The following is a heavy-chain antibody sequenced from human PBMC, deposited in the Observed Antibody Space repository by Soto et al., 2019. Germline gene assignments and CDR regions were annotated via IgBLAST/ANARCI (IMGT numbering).Heavy chain of an antibody. J-gene: IGHJ4*02. CDR2: MYNSGST. D-gene: IGHD3-22*01. Sequence: SETLSLTCTVSGGSIISGGYYWSWIRQPPGKGLEWIGYMYNSGSTYYNPSLKSRVSISVDTSKNQFSLRLSSVTAADTAVYFCARVVSSGYYDFDYWGQGTLVTVSS. CDR1: GGSIISGGYY. V-gene: IGHV4-30-4*01. CDR3: ARVVSSGYYDFDY.